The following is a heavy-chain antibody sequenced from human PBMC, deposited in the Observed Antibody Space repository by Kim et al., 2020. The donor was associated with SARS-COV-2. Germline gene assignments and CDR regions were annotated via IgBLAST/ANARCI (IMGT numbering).Heavy chain of an antibody. D-gene: IGHD3-22*01. J-gene: IGHJ4*02. CDR1: GDSISSSSNY. V-gene: IGHV4-39*01. CDR3: ARHDYSHSGGHDY. Sequence: SETLSLTCTVSGDSISSSSNYWGWIRLPPGKGLEWIGSVYYSGTTYYNSSLKSRVTISVDTSTNQFSLKLSFVTAADTAVYYCARHDYSHSGGHDYWGQGTLVTVSS. CDR2: VYYSGTT.